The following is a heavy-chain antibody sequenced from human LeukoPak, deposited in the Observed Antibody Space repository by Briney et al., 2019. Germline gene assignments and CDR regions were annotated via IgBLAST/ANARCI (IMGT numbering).Heavy chain of an antibody. D-gene: IGHD3-9*01. CDR1: GYNFTNYY. Sequence: ASVKVSCKTSGYNFTNYYMHWVRQAPGHGLEWMGIMNPSGDTTTYAEKFQGRVTMTRDTSTSTVYMELSSLRSEDTAVYYCARGGALRYFEWFSAYWGQGTLVIVSS. CDR3: ARGGALRYFEWFSAY. J-gene: IGHJ4*02. CDR2: MNPSGDTT. V-gene: IGHV1-46*01.